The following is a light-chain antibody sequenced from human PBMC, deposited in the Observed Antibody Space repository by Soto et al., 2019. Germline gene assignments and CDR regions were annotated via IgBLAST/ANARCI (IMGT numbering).Light chain of an antibody. Sequence: QSALTQPPSASGSPGQSVTISCTGTSSAVAGYNYVSWYQQHPGKAPKLMIYEVNKRPSGVPDRFSGSKSGTTASLTISGLQSEDEADYYCAVWDDSLNGWVFGGGTKVTVL. J-gene: IGLJ3*02. V-gene: IGLV2-8*01. CDR3: AVWDDSLNGWV. CDR1: SSAVAGYNY. CDR2: EVN.